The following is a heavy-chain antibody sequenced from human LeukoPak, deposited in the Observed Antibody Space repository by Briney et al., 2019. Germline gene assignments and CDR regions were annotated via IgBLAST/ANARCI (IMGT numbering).Heavy chain of an antibody. Sequence: PGRSLRLSCAASGFTFSSYAMHWVRQAPGNGLEWVAVISYDGSNKYYADSVKGRFTISRDNSKNTLYLQMNSLRADDTAVYHCARETRYGSGSYYKSWGQGTLVTVSS. CDR3: ARETRYGSGSYYKS. CDR1: GFTFSSYA. CDR2: ISYDGSNK. J-gene: IGHJ5*02. V-gene: IGHV3-30*01. D-gene: IGHD3-10*01.